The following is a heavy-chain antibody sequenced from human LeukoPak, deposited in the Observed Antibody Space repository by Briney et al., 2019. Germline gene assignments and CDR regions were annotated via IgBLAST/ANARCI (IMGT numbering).Heavy chain of an antibody. CDR3: ARLHFDY. CDR2: IKQDGSDE. V-gene: IGHV3-7*03. Sequence: GGSLRLSCAVSGFTINRDWMTWVRQAPGKGLEWVANIKQDGSDEYYVDSVKGRFTVSRDNAKNSLYLQMNSLRAEDTAVYYCARLHFDYWGQGTLVTVSS. J-gene: IGHJ4*02. CDR1: GFTINRDW.